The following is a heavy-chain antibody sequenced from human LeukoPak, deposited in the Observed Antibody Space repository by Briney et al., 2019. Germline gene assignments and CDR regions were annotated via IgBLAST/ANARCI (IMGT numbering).Heavy chain of an antibody. CDR2: INNNGGST. V-gene: IGHV3-64*01. J-gene: IGHJ6*03. CDR1: GFTFSTYA. D-gene: IGHD1-26*01. Sequence: GGCLRLSCAASGFTFSTYAMHWVRQAPGKGLEYVSAINNNGGSTYYANSVKGRFTISRDNSKNTLFLQMGSLRAEDMAVYYCARGSGSYFYYYHMDVWGKGTAVTV. CDR3: ARGSGSYFYYYHMDV.